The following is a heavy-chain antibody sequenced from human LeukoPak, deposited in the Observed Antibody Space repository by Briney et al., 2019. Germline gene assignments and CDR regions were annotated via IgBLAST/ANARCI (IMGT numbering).Heavy chain of an antibody. CDR3: ARDRPTPDSTAARGAFDY. CDR2: IIPIFGTA. V-gene: IGHV1-69*13. D-gene: IGHD6-6*01. Sequence: ASVKVSCKASGGTFSSYAISWVRQAPGQGLEWMGGIIPIFGTANYAQKFQGRVTITADESTSTAYMELSSLRSEDTAVYYCARDRPTPDSTAARGAFDYWGQGTLVTVSS. CDR1: GGTFSSYA. J-gene: IGHJ4*02.